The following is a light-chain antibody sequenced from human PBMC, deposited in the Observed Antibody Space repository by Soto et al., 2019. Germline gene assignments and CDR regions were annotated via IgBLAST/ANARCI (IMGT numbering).Light chain of an antibody. V-gene: IGKV2-30*01. CDR1: QSLAYTDGNTY. J-gene: IGKJ2*01. CDR3: MQGTHWPPYT. CDR2: KVS. Sequence: DVVMTQSPLSLPVTLGQPASISCRSSQSLAYTDGNTYLNWFQQRPGQSPRRLIYKVSNRDSGVLDRFGGSGSGTDFTLKISRVEAEDVGVYYCMQGTHWPPYTFGQGTKLEIK.